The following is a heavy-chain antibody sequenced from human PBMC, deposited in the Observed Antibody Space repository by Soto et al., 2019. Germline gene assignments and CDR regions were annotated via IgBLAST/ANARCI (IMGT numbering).Heavy chain of an antibody. Sequence: PGGSLRLSCAASGFTFGSYAMHWVRQAPGKGLEWVAVISYDGSNKYYADSVKGRFTISRDNSKNTLYLQMNSLRAEDTAVYYCARDLIWFGPFDYWGQGTLVTVSS. CDR1: GFTFGSYA. V-gene: IGHV3-30-3*01. CDR3: ARDLIWFGPFDY. D-gene: IGHD3-10*01. J-gene: IGHJ4*02. CDR2: ISYDGSNK.